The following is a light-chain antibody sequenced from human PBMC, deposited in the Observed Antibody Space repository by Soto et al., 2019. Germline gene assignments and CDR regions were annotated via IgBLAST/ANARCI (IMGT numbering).Light chain of an antibody. J-gene: IGKJ1*01. CDR3: QQYNDNWT. Sequence: DIPMTQSPSTLSASVGDRVTITCRASQSISSWLAWYQQKPGKAPKLLIYKASTLQSGVPSRFSGSGSGTEFTLAISSLQPDDFATYSCQQYNDNWTFGQGTTVEIK. CDR1: QSISSW. CDR2: KAS. V-gene: IGKV1-5*03.